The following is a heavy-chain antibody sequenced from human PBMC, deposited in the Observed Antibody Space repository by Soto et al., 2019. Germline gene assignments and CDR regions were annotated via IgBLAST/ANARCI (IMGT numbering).Heavy chain of an antibody. D-gene: IGHD3-16*01. V-gene: IGHV4-31*03. J-gene: IGHJ4*02. Sequence: PSQTLSLTCTVSGGSISTGGYYWNWIRQHPGKGLEWIGYFYYSGSTYYNPSLKSRVTISVNTSKNQFSLKLSSVTAADTAVYYCARDRIMLTFGGGSGEWGIDSWGQGTLVTVSS. CDR1: GGSISTGGYY. CDR3: ARDRIMLTFGGGSGEWGIDS. CDR2: FYYSGST.